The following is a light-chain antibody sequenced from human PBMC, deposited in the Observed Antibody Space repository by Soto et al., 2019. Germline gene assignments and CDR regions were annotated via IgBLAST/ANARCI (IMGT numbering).Light chain of an antibody. Sequence: QSALTQPASVSGSPGQSITISCTGTSSDVGGYKYVSWYQQHPGKAPKLMIYDVTNRPSGVSSRFSGSKSANTASLTISGLQAEDEADYYCSSYRSSTTPGVVFGGGTKVTVL. J-gene: IGLJ2*01. CDR3: SSYRSSTTPGVV. V-gene: IGLV2-14*01. CDR1: SSDVGGYKY. CDR2: DVT.